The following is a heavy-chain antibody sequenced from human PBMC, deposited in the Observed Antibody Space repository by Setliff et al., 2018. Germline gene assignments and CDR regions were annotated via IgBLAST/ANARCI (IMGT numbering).Heavy chain of an antibody. V-gene: IGHV4-59*01. Sequence: LSLTCTVSGGSMTSYYWTWIRQPPGEGLEWIGYIFYSGNTEYNPSLKSRVTISVDTSKSQSSLKLTSVTAADTAVYYCARIRGPTGNCQEAFDIWSEGTMVTVSS. CDR2: IFYSGNT. CDR3: ARIRGPTGNCQEAFDI. D-gene: IGHD1-1*01. CDR1: GGSMTSYY. J-gene: IGHJ3*02.